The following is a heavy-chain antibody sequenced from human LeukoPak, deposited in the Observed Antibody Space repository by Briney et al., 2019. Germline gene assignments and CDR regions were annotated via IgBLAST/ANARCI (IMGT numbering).Heavy chain of an antibody. CDR2: INHSGST. CDR1: GGSISSGGYY. V-gene: IGHV4-39*07. Sequence: PSETLSLTCTVSGGSISSGGYYWSWIRQHPGKGLEWIGEINHSGSTNYNPSLKSRVTISVDTSKNQFSLKLSSVTAADTAVYYCAREPFHWLGFYYYYGMDVWGQGTTVTVSS. CDR3: AREPFHWLGFYYYYGMDV. D-gene: IGHD6-19*01. J-gene: IGHJ6*02.